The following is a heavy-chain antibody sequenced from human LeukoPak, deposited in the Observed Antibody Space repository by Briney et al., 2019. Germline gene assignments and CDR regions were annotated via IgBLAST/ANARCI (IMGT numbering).Heavy chain of an antibody. D-gene: IGHD3-10*01. CDR2: IYTSGST. CDR3: ARGLREGWFGELYY. CDR1: GGSISSYY. J-gene: IGHJ4*02. Sequence: SETLSLTCTVSGGSISSYYWSWIRQPAGKGLELIGRIYTSGSTNYNPSLKSRVTMSVDTSKNQFSLKLSSVTAADTAVYYCARGLREGWFGELYYWGQGTLVTVSS. V-gene: IGHV4-4*07.